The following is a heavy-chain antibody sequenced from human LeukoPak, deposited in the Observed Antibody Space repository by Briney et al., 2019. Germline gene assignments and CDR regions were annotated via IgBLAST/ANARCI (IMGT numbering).Heavy chain of an antibody. CDR1: GFTVSSNY. Sequence: RTGGSLRLSCAASGFTVSSNYMSWVRNAPGKGLEWISVIYSDGSKYYADSLKGRFHISRDKSKNTLYLQMNRLRDEDTAVDYCARSAGYSRSVNGYCDYWGQGTLVTVSS. V-gene: IGHV3-66*01. CDR2: IYSDGSK. CDR3: ARSAGYSRSVNGYCDY. J-gene: IGHJ4*02. D-gene: IGHD2-15*01.